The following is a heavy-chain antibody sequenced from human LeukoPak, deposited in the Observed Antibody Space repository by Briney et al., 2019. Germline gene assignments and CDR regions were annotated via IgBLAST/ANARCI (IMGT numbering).Heavy chain of an antibody. V-gene: IGHV4-30-2*01. J-gene: IGHJ4*02. CDR1: GGSISSGGYS. Sequence: PSETLSLTCAVSGGSISSGGYSWSWIRQPPGQGLEWIGYIYRSGCTYYTPSLKSRVTISVDTSKNQFSLKLSSVTAADTAVYYRARLPDTELRYFDWLPLHYFDYWGQGTLVTVSS. CDR2: IYRSGCT. CDR3: ARLPDTELRYFDWLPLHYFDY. D-gene: IGHD3-9*01.